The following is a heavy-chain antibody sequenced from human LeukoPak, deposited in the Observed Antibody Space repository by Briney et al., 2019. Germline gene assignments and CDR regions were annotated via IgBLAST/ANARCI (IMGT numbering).Heavy chain of an antibody. Sequence: GGSLRLSCAASGFTFSSYGMSWVRQAPGKGLEWVSAISGSGGSTYYADSVKGRFTISRDNSKNTLYLQMNSLRAEDTAVYYCAKDFSSGYYYVPFDYWGQGTLVTVSS. CDR2: ISGSGGST. CDR3: AKDFSSGYYYVPFDY. J-gene: IGHJ4*02. CDR1: GFTFSSYG. V-gene: IGHV3-23*01. D-gene: IGHD3-22*01.